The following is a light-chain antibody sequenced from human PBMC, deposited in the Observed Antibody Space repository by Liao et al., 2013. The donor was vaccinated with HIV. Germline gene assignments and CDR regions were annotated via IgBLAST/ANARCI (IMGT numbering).Light chain of an antibody. J-gene: IGLJ3*02. Sequence: SYVLTQPPSVSVAPGKTARITCGGNSIGTRRVHWYQQKPGQAPVLVIYYDTARPSGIPERFSGSNSGNTATLTISGTQAMDEADYYCQAWDSIVYVFGGGTKLTVL. V-gene: IGLV3-21*01. CDR1: SIGTRR. CDR2: YDT. CDR3: QAWDSIVYV.